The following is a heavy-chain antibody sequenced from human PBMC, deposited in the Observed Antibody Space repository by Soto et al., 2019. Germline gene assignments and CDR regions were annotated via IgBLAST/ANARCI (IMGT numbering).Heavy chain of an antibody. Sequence: TSETLSLTCAVYGGSFSGYYWGWIRQPPGKGLEWIGSIYHSGSTYYNPSLKSRVTISVDTSKNQFSLKLSSVTAADTAVYYCAREGQIQPLGGGSCYSYWGQGTLVTVSS. V-gene: IGHV4-38-2*02. CDR1: GGSFSGYY. CDR2: IYHSGST. J-gene: IGHJ4*02. D-gene: IGHD2-15*01. CDR3: AREGQIQPLGGGSCYSY.